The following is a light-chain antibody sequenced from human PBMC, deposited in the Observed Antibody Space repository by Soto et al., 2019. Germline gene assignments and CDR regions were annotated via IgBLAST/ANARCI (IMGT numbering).Light chain of an antibody. CDR2: DAS. J-gene: IGKJ4*01. CDR1: QDIKNY. V-gene: IGKV1-33*01. Sequence: DIQMTQSPSSLSASVGDRFTITCHASQDIKNYLNWYQQKSGEAPKLLIYDASDLETGVPSRFSGSGSGTDFTFTINSLQPEDIATYYCQQYDNLPLTFGGGTKVDIK. CDR3: QQYDNLPLT.